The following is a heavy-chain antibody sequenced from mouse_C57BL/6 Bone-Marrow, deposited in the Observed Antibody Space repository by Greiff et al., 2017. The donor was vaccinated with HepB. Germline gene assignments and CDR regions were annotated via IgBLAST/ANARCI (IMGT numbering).Heavy chain of an antibody. D-gene: IGHD1-1*01. CDR2: IDPNSGGT. CDR1: GFNIKDYY. J-gene: IGHJ1*03. V-gene: IGHV1-72*01. Sequence: QVQLQHSGAELVRPGASVKLSCTASGFNIKDYYMHWVKQRPGRGLEWIGRIDPNSGGTKYNEKFKSKATLTVDKPSSTAYMQLSSLTSEDSAVYYCARSDYGSSYWYFDVWGTGTTVTVSS. CDR3: ARSDYGSSYWYFDV.